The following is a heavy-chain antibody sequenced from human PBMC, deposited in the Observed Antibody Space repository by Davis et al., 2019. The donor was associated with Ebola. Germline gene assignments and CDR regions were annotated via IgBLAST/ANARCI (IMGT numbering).Heavy chain of an antibody. D-gene: IGHD5-24*01. CDR1: GGSISSSNW. CDR3: ARGRWLDY. V-gene: IGHV4-4*02. Sequence: SETLSLTCAVSGGSISSSNWWSWIRQPPGKGLEWIGEINHSGSTNYNPSLKSRVTISVDTSKNQFSLKLSSVTAADTAVYYCARGRWLDYWGQGTLVTVSS. CDR2: INHSGST. J-gene: IGHJ4*02.